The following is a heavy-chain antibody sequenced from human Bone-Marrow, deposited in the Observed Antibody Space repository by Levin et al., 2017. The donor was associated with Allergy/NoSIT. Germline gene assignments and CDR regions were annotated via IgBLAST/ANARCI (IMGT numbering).Heavy chain of an antibody. J-gene: IGHJ6*02. CDR3: ARDDGGV. CDR1: GVSISSDLYY. Sequence: PGGSLRLSCNVSGVSISSDLYYWGWFRQSTGKGLEWIGSIYYRGSTYYNPSLESRATISVDTSKNQFSLKLTSLTAADMGVYYCARDDGGVWGQGTTVTVSS. V-gene: IGHV4-39*07. CDR2: IYYRGST.